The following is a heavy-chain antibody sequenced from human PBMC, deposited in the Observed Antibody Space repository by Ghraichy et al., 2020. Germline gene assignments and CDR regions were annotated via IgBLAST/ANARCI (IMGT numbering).Heavy chain of an antibody. CDR3: ARGLRGKLVPAATNRGFWDY. CDR1: GGSFSGYY. D-gene: IGHD2-2*01. J-gene: IGHJ4*02. CDR2: INHSGST. V-gene: IGHV4-34*01. Sequence: SETLSLTCAVYGGSFSGYYWSWIRQPPGKGLEWIGEINHSGSTNYNPSLKSRVSISVDTSKNQFSLKLSSVTAADTAVYYCARGLRGKLVPAATNRGFWDYWGQGTLVTVSS.